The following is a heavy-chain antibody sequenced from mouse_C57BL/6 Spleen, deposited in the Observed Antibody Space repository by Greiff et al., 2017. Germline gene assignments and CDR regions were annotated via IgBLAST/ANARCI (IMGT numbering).Heavy chain of an antibody. CDR3: ARGDGSSFYAMDY. CDR1: GYTFTDYY. J-gene: IGHJ4*01. Sequence: QVQLKESGAELVRPGASVKLSCKASGYTFTDYYINWVKQRPGQGLEWIARIYPGSGNTYYNEKFKGKATLTAEKSSSTAYMQLSSLTSEDSAVYFCARGDGSSFYAMDYWGQGTSVTVSS. D-gene: IGHD1-1*01. V-gene: IGHV1-76*01. CDR2: IYPGSGNT.